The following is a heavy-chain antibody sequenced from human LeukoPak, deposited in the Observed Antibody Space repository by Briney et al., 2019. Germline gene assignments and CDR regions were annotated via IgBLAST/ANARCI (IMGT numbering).Heavy chain of an antibody. CDR1: GGTFSSYA. Sequence: ASVKVSCKASGGTFSSYATSWVRQAPGQGLEWMGGIIPIFGTANYAQKFQGRVTITADKSTSTAYMELSSLRSEDTAVYYCARDAPRYCSGGSCPPLSWGQGTLVTVSS. V-gene: IGHV1-69*06. J-gene: IGHJ5*02. CDR2: IIPIFGTA. D-gene: IGHD2-15*01. CDR3: ARDAPRYCSGGSCPPLS.